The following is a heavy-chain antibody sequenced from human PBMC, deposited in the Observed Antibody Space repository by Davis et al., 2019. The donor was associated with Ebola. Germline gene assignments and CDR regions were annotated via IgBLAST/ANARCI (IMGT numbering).Heavy chain of an antibody. D-gene: IGHD6-19*01. CDR2: ISYSGST. Sequence: SETLSLTCTVSGGSITSGAYYWNWIRQHPGKGLEWIGYISYSGSTYNNPSLKSRVAMSVDTSKNQFSLKLSSVTAADTAVYYCASSGWYGYAFDIWGQGTMVTVSS. CDR1: GGSITSGAYY. J-gene: IGHJ3*02. V-gene: IGHV4-31*03. CDR3: ASSGWYGYAFDI.